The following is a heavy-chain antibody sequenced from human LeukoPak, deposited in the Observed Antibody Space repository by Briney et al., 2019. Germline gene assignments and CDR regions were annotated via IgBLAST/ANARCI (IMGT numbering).Heavy chain of an antibody. D-gene: IGHD3-16*01. V-gene: IGHV1-2*02. CDR2: INPNSGGT. CDR1: GYTFTGYY. CDR3: ARELRLPYYYYGMDV. Sequence: ALVKVSCKASGYTFTGYYMHWVRQAPGQGLEWMGWINPNSGGTNYAQKFQGRVTMTRDTSISTAYMELSRLRSDDTAVYYCARELRLPYYYYGMDVWGQGTTVTVSS. J-gene: IGHJ6*02.